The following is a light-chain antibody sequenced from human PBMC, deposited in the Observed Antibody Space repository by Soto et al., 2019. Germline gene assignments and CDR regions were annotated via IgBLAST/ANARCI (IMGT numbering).Light chain of an antibody. Sequence: IQMTHSRSSLSSAVVDRVAITCRASQCISTYLNWYQQKPGKAPKLLIYAASTLQSGVPSRFSGSGSGTEFTLTLSSLQPEDFATYYCQQLNAYPLTFGGGTKVDIK. CDR2: AAS. V-gene: IGKV1-9*01. CDR3: QQLNAYPLT. CDR1: QCISTY. J-gene: IGKJ4*01.